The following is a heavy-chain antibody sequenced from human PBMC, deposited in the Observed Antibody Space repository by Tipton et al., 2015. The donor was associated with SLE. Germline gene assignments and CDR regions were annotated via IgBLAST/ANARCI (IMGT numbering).Heavy chain of an antibody. CDR2: ICGSGGST. CDR1: GFTFNNAW. D-gene: IGHD6-13*01. J-gene: IGHJ4*02. V-gene: IGHV3-23*01. CDR3: ARDPRTIAAYFDY. Sequence: SLRLSCAGSGFTFNNAWMSWIRQAPGKGLEWVSAICGSGGSTYYADSVKGRFTISRDNSKNTLYLQMNSLRAEDTAVYYCARDPRTIAAYFDYWGQGTLVTVSS.